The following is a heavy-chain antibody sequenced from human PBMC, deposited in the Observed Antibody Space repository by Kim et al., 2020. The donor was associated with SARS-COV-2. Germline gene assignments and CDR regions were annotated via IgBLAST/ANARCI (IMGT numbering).Heavy chain of an antibody. Sequence: GGSLRLSCAASGFTFSGYTMHWVRQASGKGLEWVGGIRSKANSYATAYAASVKNRFTISRDDSKNTAYLQMNSLKTEDTAVYYCTRVNPIAGGWYDARD. CDR2: IRSKANSYAT. CDR3: TRVNPIAGGWYDARD. D-gene: IGHD6-19*01. CDR1: GFTFSGYT. V-gene: IGHV3-73*01. J-gene: IGHJ3*02.